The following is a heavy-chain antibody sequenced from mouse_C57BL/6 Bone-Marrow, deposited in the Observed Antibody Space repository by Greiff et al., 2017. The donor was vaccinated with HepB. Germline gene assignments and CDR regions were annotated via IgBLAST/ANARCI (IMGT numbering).Heavy chain of an antibody. Sequence: EVQRVESGPGLVKPSQSLSLTCSVTGYSITSGYYWNWIRQFPGNKLEWMGYISYDGSNNYNPSLKNRISITRDTSKNQFFLKLNSVTTEDTATYYCARDGWEGVYFDYWGQGTTLTVSS. D-gene: IGHD1-1*02. CDR3: ARDGWEGVYFDY. J-gene: IGHJ2*01. V-gene: IGHV3-6*01. CDR1: GYSITSGYY. CDR2: ISYDGSN.